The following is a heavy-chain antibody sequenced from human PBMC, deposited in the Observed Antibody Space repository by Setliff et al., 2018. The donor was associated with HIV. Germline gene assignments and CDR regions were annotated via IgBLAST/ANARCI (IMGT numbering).Heavy chain of an antibody. Sequence: PLGGSLRLSCSASGFSFSDSAIHWVRQASGKGLEWIGRIKTKPSNYATAYGASVTGRFTISRDDSQNTAYLQMKSLKTEDTAIYFCSASADGDCATTSCSNWFDPWGQGTRVTVSS. J-gene: IGHJ5*02. D-gene: IGHD2-2*01. CDR2: IKTKPSNYAT. V-gene: IGHV3-73*01. CDR3: SASADGDCATTSCSNWFDP. CDR1: GFSFSDSA.